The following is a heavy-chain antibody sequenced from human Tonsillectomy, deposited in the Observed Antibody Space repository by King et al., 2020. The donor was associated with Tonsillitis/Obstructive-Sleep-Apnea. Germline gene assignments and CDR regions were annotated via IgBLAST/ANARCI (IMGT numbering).Heavy chain of an antibody. V-gene: IGHV3-30*04. Sequence: VQLVESGGGVVQPGRSLRLSCAASGFTFSSYAMHWVRQAPGKGLEWVAVISYDGSNKYYADSVKGRFTISRDNSKNTLYLQMNSLRAEDTAVYYCARDLRIVEVINGGENPLGYWGQGTLVTVSS. CDR1: GFTFSSYA. J-gene: IGHJ4*02. CDR3: ARDLRIVEVINGGENPLGY. CDR2: ISYDGSNK. D-gene: IGHD3-22*01.